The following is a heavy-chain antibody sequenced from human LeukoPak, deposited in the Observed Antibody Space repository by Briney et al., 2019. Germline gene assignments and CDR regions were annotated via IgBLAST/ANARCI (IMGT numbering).Heavy chain of an antibody. J-gene: IGHJ4*02. D-gene: IGHD6-19*01. CDR1: GLIFSSYS. Sequence: GGSLRLSCAASGLIFSSYSMNWVRQAPGKGLEWVSSISIGSGSINYADSVKGRFTISRDNSKNTLYLQMNSLRAEDTAVYYCARTRSSGWYYFDYWGQGTLVTVSS. V-gene: IGHV3-21*04. CDR3: ARTRSSGWYYFDY. CDR2: ISIGSGSI.